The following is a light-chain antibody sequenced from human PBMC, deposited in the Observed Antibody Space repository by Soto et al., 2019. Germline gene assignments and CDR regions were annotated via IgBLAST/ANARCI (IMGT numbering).Light chain of an antibody. CDR1: QNVHSN. CDR3: QQYNNWPLT. V-gene: IGKV3-15*01. Sequence: EVVMTQSPATLSVSPGDGATLSCRASQNVHSNLAWYQQKPGQAPRLLIYDTSTRATDIPFRFSGGGCGTEFTLNISSLQSEDFAVYYCQQYNNWPLTFGGGTKVEIK. CDR2: DTS. J-gene: IGKJ4*01.